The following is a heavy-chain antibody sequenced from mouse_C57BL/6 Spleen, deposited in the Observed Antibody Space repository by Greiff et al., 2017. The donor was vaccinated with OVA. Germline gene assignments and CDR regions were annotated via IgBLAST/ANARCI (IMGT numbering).Heavy chain of an antibody. CDR1: GFTFSDYG. V-gene: IGHV5-17*01. CDR2: ISSGSSTI. CDR3: ARADRFAF. J-gene: IGHJ3*01. Sequence: EVKVVESGGGLVKPGGSLKLSCAASGFTFSDYGMHWVRQAPEKGLEWVAYISSGSSTIYYADTVKGRFTISRDNAKNTLFLQMTSLRSEDTAMYYCARADRFAFWGQGTLVTVSA.